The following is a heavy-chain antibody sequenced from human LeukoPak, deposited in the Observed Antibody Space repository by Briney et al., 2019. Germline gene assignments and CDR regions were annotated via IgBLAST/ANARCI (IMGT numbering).Heavy chain of an antibody. V-gene: IGHV4-34*01. CDR1: GGSFSGYY. D-gene: IGHD6-19*01. CDR3: ARNSGWYWGPFDP. J-gene: IGHJ5*02. Sequence: PSETLSLTCAVYGGSFSGYYWSWIRQPPGEGLEWIGEINHSGSTNYNPSLKSRVTISVDTSKNQFSLKLSSVTAADTAVYYCARNSGWYWGPFDPWGQGTLVTVSS. CDR2: INHSGST.